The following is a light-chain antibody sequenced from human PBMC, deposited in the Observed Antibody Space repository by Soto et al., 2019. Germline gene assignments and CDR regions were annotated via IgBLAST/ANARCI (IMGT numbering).Light chain of an antibody. CDR3: SSYTSSSNRV. V-gene: IGLV2-14*01. J-gene: IGLJ1*01. CDR2: EVS. Sequence: QSALTQPASVSGSPGQSITISCTGTSSDVGGYNYVSWYQQHPGKAPKPMIYEVSNRPSGVSNRFSGSKSGNTASLTISGLQAEDEAHYYCSSYTSSSNRVFGNGRKVTV. CDR1: SSDVGGYNY.